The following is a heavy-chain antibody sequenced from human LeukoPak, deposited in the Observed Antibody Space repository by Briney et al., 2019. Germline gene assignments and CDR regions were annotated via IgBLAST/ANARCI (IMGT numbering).Heavy chain of an antibody. CDR2: VSHSGSS. D-gene: IGHD2-21*01. CDR3: SRRRNIPPFGYYYYMDV. Sequence: SETLSLTCTLSRRSISDNYWNWIRQPPGRGLEWVGSVSHSGSSNYSPSLKSRVTISVDTSKNQFSLRLSSVTAADTAVYYCSRRRNIPPFGYYYYMDVWVKGTTVTVSS. V-gene: IGHV4-59*08. J-gene: IGHJ6*03. CDR1: RRSISDNY.